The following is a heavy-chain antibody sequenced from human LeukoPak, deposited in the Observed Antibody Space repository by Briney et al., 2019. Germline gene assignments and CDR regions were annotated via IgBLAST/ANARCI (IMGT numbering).Heavy chain of an antibody. J-gene: IGHJ4*02. CDR3: ARRGLTIGGYFDY. CDR2: ISSSSRYI. CDR1: GGSISGYY. D-gene: IGHD3-16*01. V-gene: IGHV3-21*01. Sequence: ETLSLTCTVSGGSISGYYWTWVRQAPGKGLEWVSSISSSSRYIYYADSLKGRFTISRNNAKNSLYLQMNSLRAEDTAVYYCARRGLTIGGYFDYWGQGTLVTVSS.